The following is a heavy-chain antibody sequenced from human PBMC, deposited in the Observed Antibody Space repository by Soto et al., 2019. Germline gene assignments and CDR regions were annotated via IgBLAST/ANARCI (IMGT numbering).Heavy chain of an antibody. CDR3: AKGASHAPFEK. CDR1: GFAFNDFA. CDR2: ISGSGDKT. J-gene: IGHJ4*02. Sequence: EVHLLESGGDLVLPGGSLRLSCAASGFAFNDFAMSWVRQAPGKGPEWLSTISGSGDKTFHSDSVKGRFDISRDNSNNTMFLQMNSLRAEDTAIYYCAKGASHAPFEKWGRGTLVTVSS. V-gene: IGHV3-23*01.